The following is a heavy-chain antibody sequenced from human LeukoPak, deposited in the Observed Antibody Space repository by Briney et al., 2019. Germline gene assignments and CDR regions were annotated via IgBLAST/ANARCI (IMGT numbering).Heavy chain of an antibody. D-gene: IGHD6-13*01. CDR1: GISFSSFG. J-gene: IGHJ4*02. V-gene: IGHV3-23*01. Sequence: GGSLRLSCAASGISFSSFGMSWVRQTPEKGLEWVSTLSSTGTTFYAGSVKGRFTISRANSENTLYLQMDSLTAEDTALYYCARVGYSSAWYFFNFWGQGALVTVSS. CDR3: ARVGYSSAWYFFNF. CDR2: LSSTGTT.